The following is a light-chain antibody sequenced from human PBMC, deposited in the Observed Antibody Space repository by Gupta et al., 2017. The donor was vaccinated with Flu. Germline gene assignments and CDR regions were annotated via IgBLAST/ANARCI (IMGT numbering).Light chain of an antibody. V-gene: IGLV2-11*01. J-gene: IGLJ3*02. Sequence: QSALSHPRSVFGSPGRSLTISCTGANLDIGSYNYVSWFRQDPDKTPKLIIYDVHKRPSGIPDRFSGSKSANTSSLTISELQADDEGDYYCCSYGGSYTWVFGGGTKLTVL. CDR1: NLDIGSYNY. CDR2: DVH. CDR3: CSYGGSYTWV.